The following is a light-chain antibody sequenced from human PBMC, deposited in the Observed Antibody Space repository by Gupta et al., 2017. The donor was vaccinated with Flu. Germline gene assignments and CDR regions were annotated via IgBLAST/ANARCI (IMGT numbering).Light chain of an antibody. CDR3: QQTYSTPQVP. CDR1: QTSNSH. CDR2: AAP. V-gene: IGKV1-39*01. J-gene: IGKJ2*01. Sequence: TSLSPQTSNSHLNKDQQKPGKASKPLIYAAPSLQTGVPSSFSRSGSGTDFTLTISSLQPEYLATYYCQQTYSTPQVPFG.